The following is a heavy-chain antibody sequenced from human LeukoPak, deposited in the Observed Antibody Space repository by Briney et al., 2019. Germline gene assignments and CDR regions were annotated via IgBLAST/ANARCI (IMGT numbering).Heavy chain of an antibody. Sequence: PGGSLRLSCVASGFTCSGYWMHWVRQAPGKGLVWVSRMNSDGSSTSYADSVKGRFTISRDNAKNTLYLQMNSLRAEDTAVYYCARDHYCNHDYWGQGTLVTVSS. CDR1: GFTCSGYW. V-gene: IGHV3-74*01. J-gene: IGHJ4*02. CDR3: ARDHYCNHDY. D-gene: IGHD4-11*01. CDR2: MNSDGSST.